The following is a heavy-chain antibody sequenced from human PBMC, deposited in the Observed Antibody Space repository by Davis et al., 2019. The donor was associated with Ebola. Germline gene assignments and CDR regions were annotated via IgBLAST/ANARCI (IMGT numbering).Heavy chain of an antibody. Sequence: PSETLSLTCAVYGGSFSGYYWSWIRQPPGKGLEWIGEINHSGSTNYNPSLKSRVTISVDTSKNQFSLKLSSVTAADTAVYYCAFGGYDCSSTSCYPVDYWGQGTLVTVSS. CDR3: AFGGYDCSSTSCYPVDY. CDR2: INHSGST. CDR1: GGSFSGYY. V-gene: IGHV4-34*01. J-gene: IGHJ4*02. D-gene: IGHD2-2*01.